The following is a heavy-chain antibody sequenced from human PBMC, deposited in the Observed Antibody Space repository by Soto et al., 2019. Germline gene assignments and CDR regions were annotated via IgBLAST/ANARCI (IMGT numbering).Heavy chain of an antibody. CDR2: INSDGSST. D-gene: IGHD5-18*01. CDR1: GFTFSSYW. CDR3: ARAQDTAMVYTFDY. Sequence: PGGSLRLSCAASGFTFSSYWLHWFRQAPGKGLVWVSRINSDGSSTNYADCVKGRFTISRDNAKNTLYLQMNSLRAEDTAVYYCARAQDTAMVYTFDYWGQGTLVTVSS. J-gene: IGHJ4*02. V-gene: IGHV3-74*01.